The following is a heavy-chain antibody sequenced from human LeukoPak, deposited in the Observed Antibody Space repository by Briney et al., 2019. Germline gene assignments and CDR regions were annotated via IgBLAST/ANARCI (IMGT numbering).Heavy chain of an antibody. Sequence: VQPGRSLRLSCAASGFTFSSYTMHWVRQAPGKGLEWVAVISYDGSNKHYADSVKGRFTISRDNSNNTLYLQMNSLRVEDTAVYYCARAGPPRLWFGELLVWGQGTLSASPQ. CDR3: ARAGPPRLWFGELLV. V-gene: IGHV3-30*04. D-gene: IGHD3-10*01. J-gene: IGHJ4*02. CDR1: GFTFSSYT. CDR2: ISYDGSNK.